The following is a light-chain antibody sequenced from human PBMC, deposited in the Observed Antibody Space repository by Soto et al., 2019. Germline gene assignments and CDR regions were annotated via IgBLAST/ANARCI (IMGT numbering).Light chain of an antibody. CDR2: AAS. CDR1: QGISSY. J-gene: IGKJ5*01. V-gene: IGKV1-9*01. Sequence: DIQLTQSPSFLSASVGDRVTITCRASQGISSYLAWYQQKPGKAPKLLIYAASTLQSGVPSRFSGSGSGTEFTLTISSLQPEEFATYYCQQLNSYPITVGQGTRLEI. CDR3: QQLNSYPIT.